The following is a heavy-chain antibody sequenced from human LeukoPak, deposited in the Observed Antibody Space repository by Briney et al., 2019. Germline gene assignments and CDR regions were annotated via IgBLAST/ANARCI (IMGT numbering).Heavy chain of an antibody. V-gene: IGHV3-23*01. CDR3: AKDARYSSSWSDL. CDR1: GYTFSSYA. D-gene: IGHD6-13*01. Sequence: ASVKVSCKPSGYTFSSYAMSWVRQAPGKGLEWVSAISGSGGSTHYADSVKGRFTISRDNSKNTLYLQMNSLRAEDTAVYYCAKDARYSSSWSDLWGQGTLVTVSS. J-gene: IGHJ5*02. CDR2: ISGSGGST.